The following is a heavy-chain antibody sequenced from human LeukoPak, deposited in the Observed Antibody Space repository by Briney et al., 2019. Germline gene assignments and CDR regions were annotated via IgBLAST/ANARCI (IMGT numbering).Heavy chain of an antibody. CDR1: GYTFTSYD. D-gene: IGHD2-21*01. CDR3: TRSVRNGHIDY. J-gene: IGHJ4*02. V-gene: IGHV1-8*01. Sequence: ASVKVSCKASGYTFTSYDINCVRQATGQGLEWRGWMNPNSGNTGYAQKFPGRVTMTRSTSISTGYMELSSLRFEDTAVYYCTRSVRNGHIDYWGQGTLVTVSS. CDR2: MNPNSGNT.